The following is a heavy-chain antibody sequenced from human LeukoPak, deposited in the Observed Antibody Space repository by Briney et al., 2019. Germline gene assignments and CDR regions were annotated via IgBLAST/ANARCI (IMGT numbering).Heavy chain of an antibody. CDR1: GGSISSYY. V-gene: IGHV4-4*09. Sequence: SETLSLTGTVSGGSISSYYWSWIRQPPGKGLEWIGYIYTSGSTNYNPSLKGRVSISVDTSKNQFSLKLSFVTAADTAVYYCARSSAVGYCSSTSCSPFDYWGQGTLVTVSS. J-gene: IGHJ4*02. D-gene: IGHD2-2*03. CDR3: ARSSAVGYCSSTSCSPFDY. CDR2: IYTSGST.